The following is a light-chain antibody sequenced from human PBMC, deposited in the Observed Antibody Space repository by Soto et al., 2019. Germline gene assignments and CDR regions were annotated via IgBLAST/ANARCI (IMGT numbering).Light chain of an antibody. CDR3: SSYTSSSTLI. CDR2: DVT. Sequence: QSALTQPASVSGSPGQSITISCTGTSSDVGGYKFVSWYQQRPGKAPKLMIYDVTNRPSGVSNRFSGSKSGNTASLTISGLQAEDEADYYCSSYTSSSTLIFGGGTKVTVL. J-gene: IGLJ2*01. V-gene: IGLV2-14*01. CDR1: SSDVGGYKF.